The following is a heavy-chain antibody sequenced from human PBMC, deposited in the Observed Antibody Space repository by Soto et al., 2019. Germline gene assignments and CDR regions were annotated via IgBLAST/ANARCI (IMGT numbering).Heavy chain of an antibody. CDR2: IRADNDNT. CDR1: GYTFTNYA. CDR3: ARGSPERSGWTLDY. V-gene: IGHV1-3*05. Sequence: QVQLVQSGAEEKKPGASMKVSCRASGYTFTNYAMHWVRQAPGQSLEWMGWIRADNDNTEYSQRFQGRITITRDTXXSTAYMELRSMRSEDTAVFYCARGSPERSGWTLDYWGQGTLVTVSS. J-gene: IGHJ4*02. D-gene: IGHD3-22*01.